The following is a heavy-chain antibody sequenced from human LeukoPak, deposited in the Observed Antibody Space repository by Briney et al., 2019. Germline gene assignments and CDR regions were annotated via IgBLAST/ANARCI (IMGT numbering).Heavy chain of an antibody. V-gene: IGHV4-4*07. D-gene: IGHD5-12*01. Sequence: SETLSLTCTVSGGSISSYYWGWIRQPAGKGLEWIGRIYTSGSANYNPSLTSRLTMSVDTSKNQFSLKLNSVTAADTAVYYCARGRMFRGGYSDFPFNWFDPWGQGTLVTVSS. J-gene: IGHJ5*02. CDR2: IYTSGSA. CDR1: GGSISSYY. CDR3: ARGRMFRGGYSDFPFNWFDP.